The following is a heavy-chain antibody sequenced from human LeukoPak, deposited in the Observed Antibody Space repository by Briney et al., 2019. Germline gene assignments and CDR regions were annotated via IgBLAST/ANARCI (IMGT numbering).Heavy chain of an antibody. D-gene: IGHD3-10*01. CDR2: ISGSGGST. V-gene: IGHV3-23*01. Sequence: PGGSLRLSCAASGFTFSSYAMSWVRQAPGKGLEWVSAISGSGGSTYYADSVKGRFTISRDNPKNTLYLQMNSLRADDTAIYYCAFMVRGVMDYWGQGALVTVSS. J-gene: IGHJ4*02. CDR1: GFTFSSYA. CDR3: AFMVRGVMDY.